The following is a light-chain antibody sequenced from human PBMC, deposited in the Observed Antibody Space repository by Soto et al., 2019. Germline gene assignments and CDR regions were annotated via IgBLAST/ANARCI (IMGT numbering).Light chain of an antibody. CDR3: QQHGSSRT. CDR2: DAS. Sequence: EIVLTQSPGTLSLSPGERATLSCRASQSVSSSYLAWYQQKPGQAPRLLIYDASSRATGIPDRFSGSGSGTDFTLTISRLEPEDFAVYYCQQHGSSRTFGQGTKV. J-gene: IGKJ1*01. V-gene: IGKV3-20*01. CDR1: QSVSSSY.